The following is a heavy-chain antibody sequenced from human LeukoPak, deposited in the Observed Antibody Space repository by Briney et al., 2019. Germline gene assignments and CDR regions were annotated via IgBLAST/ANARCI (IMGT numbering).Heavy chain of an antibody. V-gene: IGHV3-23*01. CDR3: ARGETTYYDFWSGYQLDY. Sequence: PGGSLRLSCAASGFTFSSYAMSWVRQAPGKGLEWVSAISGSGGSTYYADSVKGRFTISRDNSKNTLYLQMSSLRAEDTAVYYCARGETTYYDFWSGYQLDYWGQGTLVTVSS. J-gene: IGHJ4*02. CDR2: ISGSGGST. D-gene: IGHD3-3*01. CDR1: GFTFSSYA.